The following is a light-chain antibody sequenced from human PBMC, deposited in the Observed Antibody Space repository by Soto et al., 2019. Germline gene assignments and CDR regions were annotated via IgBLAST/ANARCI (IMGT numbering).Light chain of an antibody. CDR1: NIGNKS. CDR3: QVWDISSDHVV. Sequence: SYELTQPPSLSVAPGNTATITCGGNNIGNKSVHWYQQRPGQAPMLVMYYDSDRPSGIPERLSGSNFGNTATLTITRVEAGDEADYYCQVWDISSDHVVFGGGTKLIVL. V-gene: IGLV3-21*04. CDR2: YDS. J-gene: IGLJ2*01.